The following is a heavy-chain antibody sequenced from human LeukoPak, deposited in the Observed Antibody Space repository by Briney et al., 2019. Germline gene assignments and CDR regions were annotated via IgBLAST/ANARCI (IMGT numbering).Heavy chain of an antibody. CDR2: INTDGSST. V-gene: IGHV3-74*01. D-gene: IGHD1-26*01. Sequence: GGSLRLSCAASGFTFSNYWMHWVRQAPGKGLVYVSRINTDGSSTSYADSVKGRFTTSRDNAKNTLYLQMNSLRAEDTAVYYCXRATFRVGTTSAPGDYWGQGTLVTVSS. J-gene: IGHJ4*02. CDR3: XRATFRVGTTSAPGDY. CDR1: GFTFSNYW.